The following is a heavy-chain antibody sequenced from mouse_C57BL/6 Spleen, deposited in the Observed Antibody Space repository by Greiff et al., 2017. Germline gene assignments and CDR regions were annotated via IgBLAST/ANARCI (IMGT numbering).Heavy chain of an antibody. J-gene: IGHJ2*01. CDR3: ARGYGSSSRGIDY. D-gene: IGHD1-1*01. V-gene: IGHV1-54*01. CDR1: GYAFTTYL. Sequence: QVQLQQSGAELVRPGTSVKVSCQASGYAFTTYLIEWVQQRPGQGLAWIGVLNPGSGGPNYNEKFTGKATLTADKYSSTAYMQLSGLTAEDSAVYFCARGYGSSSRGIDYWGQGTTLTVSS. CDR2: LNPGSGGP.